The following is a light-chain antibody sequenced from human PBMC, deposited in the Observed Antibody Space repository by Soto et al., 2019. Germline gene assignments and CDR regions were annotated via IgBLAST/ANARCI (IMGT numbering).Light chain of an antibody. CDR2: GAS. J-gene: IGKJ1*01. V-gene: IGKV3-15*01. CDR3: QQYNKRPPET. CDR1: QSVSSN. Sequence: EIVMTQSPATLSVSPGERATLSCRASQSVSSNLAWYQQKPGQAPRLLIYGASTRATGIPARFSGSGSGTELTVTISRLESSECAVYYRQQYNKRPPETFGQGTKREI.